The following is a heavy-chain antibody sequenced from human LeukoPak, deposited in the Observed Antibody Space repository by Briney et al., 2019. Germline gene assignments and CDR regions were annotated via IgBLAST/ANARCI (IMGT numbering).Heavy chain of an antibody. J-gene: IGHJ4*02. Sequence: AASVTVSFTASGYTFTVYYMHWVRQAPGQGLEWMGWINPNSGGTNYAQKFQGRVTMTRDTSISTAYMELSRLRSDDTAVYYCARDSLYYGSGSYYRAFSDWGQGTLVTVSA. CDR2: INPNSGGT. CDR1: GYTFTVYY. V-gene: IGHV1-2*02. D-gene: IGHD3-10*01. CDR3: ARDSLYYGSGSYYRAFSD.